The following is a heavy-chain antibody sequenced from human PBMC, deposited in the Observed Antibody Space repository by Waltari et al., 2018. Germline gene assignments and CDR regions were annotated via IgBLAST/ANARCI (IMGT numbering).Heavy chain of an antibody. CDR3: AKDAFGNTYMDH. CDR2: VWLEVGDE. D-gene: IGHD3-16*01. CDR1: GFSLRRYG. J-gene: IGHJ4*02. V-gene: IGHV3-33*06. Sequence: QLQLVESGGGVVQPGKSLRLSCAASGFSLRRYGMHWVRQAPGRGVEGVGVVWLEVGDEYYAESVRCGFTISRDNSKKLLYLHMDSLRVDDTAVYYCAKDAFGNTYMDHWGQGTLVTVSS.